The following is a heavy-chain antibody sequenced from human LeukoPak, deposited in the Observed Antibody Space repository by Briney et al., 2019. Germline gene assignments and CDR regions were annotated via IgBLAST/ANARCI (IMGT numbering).Heavy chain of an antibody. Sequence: GGSLRLSCAASGFTFSSYSMNWVRQAPGKGLEWVSSISSSSSYIYYADSVKGRFTISRDNAKNSLFLQMNSLRAEDTAVYYCARDLLGYNYYYMDVWGKGTTVTVSS. J-gene: IGHJ6*03. CDR3: ARDLLGYNYYYMDV. V-gene: IGHV3-21*01. CDR2: ISSSSSYI. D-gene: IGHD3-16*02. CDR1: GFTFSSYS.